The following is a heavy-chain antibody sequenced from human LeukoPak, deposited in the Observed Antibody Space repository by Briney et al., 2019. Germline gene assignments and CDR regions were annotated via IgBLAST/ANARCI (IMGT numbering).Heavy chain of an antibody. V-gene: IGHV3-23*01. CDR3: ARDLNNGSYHWFDP. D-gene: IGHD1-26*01. Sequence: GGSLRLSCAASGFTFSSYSMNWVRQAPGKGLEWVSAISGSGGSTYYADSVKGRFTISRDNSKNTLYLQMNSLRAEDTAVYYCARDLNNGSYHWFDPWGQGTLVTVS. CDR2: ISGSGGST. J-gene: IGHJ5*02. CDR1: GFTFSSYS.